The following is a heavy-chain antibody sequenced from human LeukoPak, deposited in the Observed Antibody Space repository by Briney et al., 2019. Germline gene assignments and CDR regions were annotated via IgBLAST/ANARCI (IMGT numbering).Heavy chain of an antibody. D-gene: IGHD3-10*01. J-gene: IGHJ5*02. CDR3: ARGDEGTMVRGVYHWFDP. V-gene: IGHV1-18*01. CDR1: GYTFTSYG. CDR2: ISAYNGNT. Sequence: EASVKVSCKASGYTFTSYGISWVRQAPGQGLEWMGWISAYNGNTNYAQKFQGRVTITRDTSASTAYMELSNLRSEDTAVYYCARGDEGTMVRGVYHWFDPWGQGTLVTVSS.